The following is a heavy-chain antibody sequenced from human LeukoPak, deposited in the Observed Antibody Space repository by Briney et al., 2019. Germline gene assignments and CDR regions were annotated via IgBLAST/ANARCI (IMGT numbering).Heavy chain of an antibody. J-gene: IGHJ6*02. D-gene: IGHD3-10*01. CDR2: INHSGST. V-gene: IGHV4-34*01. CDR1: GGSFSGYY. Sequence: SETLSLTCAVYGGSFSGYYWSWIRQPPGKGLEWIGEINHSGSTNYNPSLKSRVTISVDTSKNQFSLKLSSVTAADTAVYYCARDRGMVRGVIKSGYYYGMDVWGQGTTVTVSS. CDR3: ARDRGMVRGVIKSGYYYGMDV.